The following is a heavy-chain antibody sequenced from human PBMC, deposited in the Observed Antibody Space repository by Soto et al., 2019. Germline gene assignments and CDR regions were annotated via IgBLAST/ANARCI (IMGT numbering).Heavy chain of an antibody. Sequence: QVQLVESGGGVVQPGRSLRLSCAASGFTFSSYAMHWVRQAPGKGLEWVAVISYDGSNKYYADSVKGRFTISRDNSKNTLYLQRNSLRAEDTAVYYCAREQWELRIYYYYGMDVWGQGTTVTVSS. D-gene: IGHD1-26*01. V-gene: IGHV3-30-3*01. CDR1: GFTFSSYA. CDR3: AREQWELRIYYYYGMDV. CDR2: ISYDGSNK. J-gene: IGHJ6*02.